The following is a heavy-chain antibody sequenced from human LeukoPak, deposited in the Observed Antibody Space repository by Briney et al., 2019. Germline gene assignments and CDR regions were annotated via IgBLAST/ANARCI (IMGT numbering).Heavy chain of an antibody. CDR3: ARAGIAAAFDY. CDR1: GGSFSGYY. V-gene: IGHV4-34*01. D-gene: IGHD6-13*01. J-gene: IGHJ4*02. CDR2: INHSGST. Sequence: PETLSLTCAVYGGSFSGYYWSWIRQPPGKGLEWIGEINHSGSTNYNPSLKSRVTISVDTPKNQFSLKLSSVTAADTAVYYCARAGIAAAFDYWGQGTLVTVSS.